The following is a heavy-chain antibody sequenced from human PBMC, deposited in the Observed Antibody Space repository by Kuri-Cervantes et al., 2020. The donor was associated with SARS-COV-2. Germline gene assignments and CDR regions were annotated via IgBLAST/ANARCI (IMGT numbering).Heavy chain of an antibody. Sequence: GSLRLSCTVSGGSISSYYWSWIRQPAGKGLEWIGRIYTSGSTNDNPSLKSRVAISVDTSKNQFSLKLSSVTAADTAVYYCAGALISSSWAYYMDVWGKGTTVTVSS. V-gene: IGHV4-4*07. J-gene: IGHJ6*03. CDR2: IYTSGST. D-gene: IGHD6-13*01. CDR3: AGALISSSWAYYMDV. CDR1: GGSISSYY.